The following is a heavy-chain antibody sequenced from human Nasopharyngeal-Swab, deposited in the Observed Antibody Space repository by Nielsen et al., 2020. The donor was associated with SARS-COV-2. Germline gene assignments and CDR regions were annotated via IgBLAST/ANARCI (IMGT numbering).Heavy chain of an antibody. J-gene: IGHJ6*02. Sequence: GESLKISCAASGFTVSSYSMNWVRQAPGKGLEWVSVIYSGGSSTYYADSVKGRFTISRDNSKDKLYLQMNSLRAEDAAVYYCAKDQGALYCSGGSCYSGPQANYYYGMDVWGQGTTVTVSS. V-gene: IGHV3-23*03. D-gene: IGHD2-15*01. CDR3: AKDQGALYCSGGSCYSGPQANYYYGMDV. CDR1: GFTVSSYS. CDR2: IYSGGSST.